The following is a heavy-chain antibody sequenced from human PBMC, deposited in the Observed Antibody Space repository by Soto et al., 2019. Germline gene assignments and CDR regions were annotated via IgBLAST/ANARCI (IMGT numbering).Heavy chain of an antibody. CDR3: AKDTGGDGSSSFDY. D-gene: IGHD3-16*01. CDR2: ISGGGGNT. V-gene: IGHV3-23*01. Sequence: PGGSLRLSCAASGFTFSTYAMSWVRQAPGKGLEWVSAISGGGGNTYYADSVKGRFTISRDNSKNTLYLQMNSLGAEDTAVYYCAKDTGGDGSSSFDYWGQGALVTVSS. J-gene: IGHJ4*02. CDR1: GFTFSTYA.